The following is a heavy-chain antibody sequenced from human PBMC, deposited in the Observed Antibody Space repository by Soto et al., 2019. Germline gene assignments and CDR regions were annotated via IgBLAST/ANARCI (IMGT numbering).Heavy chain of an antibody. J-gene: IGHJ4*02. V-gene: IGHV1-18*04. CDR2: ISGHNGVT. D-gene: IGHD5-12*01. CDR3: ARDQGGYGPFDD. Sequence: QVQLVQSGPEVKKPEASVKVSCKTSGYTFTSSGLSWVRQAPGQGPEWMGWISGHNGVTNYAQNFQDRVTLTIDSATTTDYMEVRSLSFADTAIYYCARDQGGYGPFDDWGQGTLVTVSS. CDR1: GYTFTSSG.